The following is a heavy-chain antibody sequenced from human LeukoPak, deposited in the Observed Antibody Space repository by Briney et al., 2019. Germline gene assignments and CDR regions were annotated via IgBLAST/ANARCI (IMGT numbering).Heavy chain of an antibody. J-gene: IGHJ5*02. D-gene: IGHD1-26*01. CDR1: GYTFTGYA. Sequence: GASVKVSCKASGYTFTGYAMHWVRQAPGQRLEWMGWINAGNGNTKYSQKFQGRVTITRDTSASTAYMELSSLRSEDTAVYYCARGVGATTIYNWFDPWGQGTLVTVSS. CDR3: ARGVGATTIYNWFDP. V-gene: IGHV1-3*01. CDR2: INAGNGNT.